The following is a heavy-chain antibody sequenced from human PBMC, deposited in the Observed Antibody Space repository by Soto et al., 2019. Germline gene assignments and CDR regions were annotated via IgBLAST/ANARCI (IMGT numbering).Heavy chain of an antibody. J-gene: IGHJ4*02. CDR3: ASRVATPFDY. CDR2: INHSGST. Sequence: SETLSLTCAVYGGSFSGYYWSWIRQPPGKGLEWIGEINHSGSTNYNPSLKSRVTISVDTSKNQFSLKLSSVTAADTAVYYCASRVATPFDYWGQGTLVTVSS. D-gene: IGHD5-12*01. CDR1: GGSFSGYY. V-gene: IGHV4-34*01.